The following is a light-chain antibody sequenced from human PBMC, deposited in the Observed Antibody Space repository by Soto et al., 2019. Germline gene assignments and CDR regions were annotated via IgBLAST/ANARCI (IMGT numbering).Light chain of an antibody. J-gene: IGKJ4*01. CDR3: QQFNDYPLT. CDR1: QDITSA. Sequence: AIQLTQSPSSLSASVGDRVTITCRTSQDITSALAWYQQKPGKAPELLIYDASSLESGVPSRFSGRGFGTDFTLTVSSLQLEDFATYYCQQFNDYPLTFGGGTKVEIK. CDR2: DAS. V-gene: IGKV1D-13*01.